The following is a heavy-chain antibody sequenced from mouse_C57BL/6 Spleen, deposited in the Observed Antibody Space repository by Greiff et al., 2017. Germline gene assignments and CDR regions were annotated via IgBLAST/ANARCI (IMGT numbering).Heavy chain of an antibody. CDR3: ARYDGYYPYFDY. V-gene: IGHV7-3*01. Sequence: EVMLVESGGGLVQPGGSLSLSCAASGFTFTDYYMSWVRQPPGKALEWFGFIRNKANGYTTEYSASVKGRFTISRDNSQSNLYLQMNARRAEDSATYYCARYDGYYPYFDYWGQGTTLTVSS. CDR2: IRNKANGYTT. J-gene: IGHJ2*01. CDR1: GFTFTDYY. D-gene: IGHD2-3*01.